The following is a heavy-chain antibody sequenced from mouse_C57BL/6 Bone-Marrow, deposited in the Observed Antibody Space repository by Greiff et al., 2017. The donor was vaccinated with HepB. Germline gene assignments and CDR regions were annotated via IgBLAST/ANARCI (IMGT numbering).Heavy chain of an antibody. CDR1: GYTFTSYW. CDR3: ARCTLYYYGRDWYFDV. D-gene: IGHD1-1*01. J-gene: IGHJ1*03. Sequence: QVQLQQPGAELVMPGASVKLSCEASGYTFTSYWMHWVKQRPGQGLEWIGEIDPSDSYTNYNQKFKGKSTLTVDKSSSTAYMQLSSLTSEDSAVYYCARCTLYYYGRDWYFDVWGTGTTVTVSS. V-gene: IGHV1-69*01. CDR2: IDPSDSYT.